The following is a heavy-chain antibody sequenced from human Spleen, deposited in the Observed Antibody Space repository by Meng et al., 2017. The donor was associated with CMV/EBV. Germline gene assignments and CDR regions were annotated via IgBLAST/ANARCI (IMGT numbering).Heavy chain of an antibody. Sequence: SETLSLTCSFSGVSISRYYWNWIRQPPGKGLEWIGDIHYSGTTNYNPSLKSRVTMSVDTSTNQFSLKLSSVTAADTAVYYCARDGAIPVGWFDPWGQGTLVTVSS. CDR3: ARDGAIPVGWFDP. D-gene: IGHD4-23*01. CDR1: GVSISRYY. CDR2: IHYSGTT. V-gene: IGHV4-59*01. J-gene: IGHJ5*02.